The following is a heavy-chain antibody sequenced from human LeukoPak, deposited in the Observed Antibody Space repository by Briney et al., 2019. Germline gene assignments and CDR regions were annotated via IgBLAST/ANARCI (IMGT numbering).Heavy chain of an antibody. D-gene: IGHD1-26*01. J-gene: IGHJ4*02. Sequence: SETLSLTCTVSGGSISSGGYYWSWIRQPPGKGLEWIGYIYYSGSTNYNPSLKSRVTISVDTSKNQFSLKLSSVTAADTAVYYCARSVGARDYFDYWGQGTLVTVSS. V-gene: IGHV4-61*08. CDR1: GGSISSGGYY. CDR3: ARSVGARDYFDY. CDR2: IYYSGST.